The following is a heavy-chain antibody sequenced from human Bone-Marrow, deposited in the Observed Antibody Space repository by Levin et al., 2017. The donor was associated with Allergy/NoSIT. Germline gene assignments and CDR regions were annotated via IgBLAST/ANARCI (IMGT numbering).Heavy chain of an antibody. V-gene: IGHV3-48*03. J-gene: IGHJ4*02. CDR1: GFTFSTYE. D-gene: IGHD4-17*01. Sequence: LSLPCVASGFTFSTYEMNWVRQAPGKGLEWVSYISGGSDAIHYADSLKGRFTVSRDNAKNSVYLQMNSLRVEDTALYYCTRGLSGDGDCPDYWGQGTLVTVSS. CDR2: ISGGSDAI. CDR3: TRGLSGDGDCPDY.